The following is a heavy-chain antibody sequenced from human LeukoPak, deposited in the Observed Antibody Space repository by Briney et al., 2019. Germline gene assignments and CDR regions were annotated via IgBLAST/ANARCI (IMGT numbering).Heavy chain of an antibody. V-gene: IGHV1-2*02. CDR3: ARDRLEMATIWHYFDY. D-gene: IGHD5-12*01. CDR1: GYTFTGYY. CDR2: INPNSGGT. J-gene: IGHJ4*02. Sequence: ASVKVSCTASGYTFTGYYMHWVRQAPGQGLEWMGWINPNSGGTNYAQKFQGRVTMTRDTSISTAYMELSRLRSDDTAVYYCARDRLEMATIWHYFDYWGQGTLVTVSS.